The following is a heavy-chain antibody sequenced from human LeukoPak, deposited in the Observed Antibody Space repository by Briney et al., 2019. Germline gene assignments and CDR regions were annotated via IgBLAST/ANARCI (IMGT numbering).Heavy chain of an antibody. Sequence: GESLRISCKGSGYSFTSYWITWVRQMPGKGLEWMGRIDPSDSYTIYSPSFQGHVTISADKSISTAYVQRSSLKASDTAMYYCARETTVTTVRDYWGQGTLVTVSS. D-gene: IGHD4-17*01. J-gene: IGHJ4*02. CDR1: GYSFTSYW. CDR3: ARETTVTTVRDY. V-gene: IGHV5-10-1*01. CDR2: IDPSDSYT.